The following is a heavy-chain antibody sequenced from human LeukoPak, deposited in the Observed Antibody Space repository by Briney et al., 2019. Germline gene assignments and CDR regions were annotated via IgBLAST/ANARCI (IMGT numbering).Heavy chain of an antibody. CDR3: AREVGSRRFDP. V-gene: IGHV1-69*13. D-gene: IGHD6-6*01. CDR1: GGTFSSYA. J-gene: IGHJ5*02. CDR2: IIPIFGTA. Sequence: ASVKVSCKASGGTFSSYAISWVRQAPGQGLEWKGGIIPIFGTANYAQKFQGRVTITADESTSTAYMELSSLRSEDTAVYYCAREVGSRRFDPWGQGTLVTVSS.